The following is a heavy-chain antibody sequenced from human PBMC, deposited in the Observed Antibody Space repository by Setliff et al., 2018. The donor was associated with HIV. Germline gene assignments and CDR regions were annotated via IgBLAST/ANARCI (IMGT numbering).Heavy chain of an antibody. V-gene: IGHV4-34*01. J-gene: IGHJ3*01. CDR1: GGSFSAYH. Sequence: SETLSLTCAVYGGSFSAYHWSWIRQTPGKGLEWLGEINHSGSTAYNLALESRVSMSIDTSKNQFSLKLTSVTAADTAIYYCARGRDYTGSWFRPFYLDVWGHGNMVTVS. CDR3: ARGRDYTGSWFRPFYLDV. CDR2: INHSGST. D-gene: IGHD3-3*01.